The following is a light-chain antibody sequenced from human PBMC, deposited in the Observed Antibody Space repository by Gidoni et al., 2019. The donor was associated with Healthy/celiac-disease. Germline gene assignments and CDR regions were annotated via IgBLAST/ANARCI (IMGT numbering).Light chain of an antibody. CDR3: QQSYSTPLYT. CDR2: AAS. CDR1: QSISSY. Sequence: DIQMTQSPSSLSASVGDRVTITCRASQSISSYFNWYQQKPGKAPKLLIYAASSLQSGVPSRFSGSGSGTDFTLTISSLQPEDFATYYCQQSYSTPLYTCGQGTKLEIK. J-gene: IGKJ2*01. V-gene: IGKV1-39*01.